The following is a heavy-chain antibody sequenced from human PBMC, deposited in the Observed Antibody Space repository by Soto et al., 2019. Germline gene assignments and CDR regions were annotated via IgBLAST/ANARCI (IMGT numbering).Heavy chain of an antibody. Sequence: ASVKVSCNASGYTFTSSGMSWVRQAPGQGVEGMGWINAHTGSSGYAQRFQGRVTMTTDRSTSTAYMELRSLRPDDTAVYYCAREFFYQCSDSRGYSFDAFDFWGPGTLVTVSS. CDR2: INAHTGSS. J-gene: IGHJ3*01. CDR3: AREFFYQCSDSRGYSFDAFDF. V-gene: IGHV1-18*01. CDR1: GYTFTSSG. D-gene: IGHD3-22*01.